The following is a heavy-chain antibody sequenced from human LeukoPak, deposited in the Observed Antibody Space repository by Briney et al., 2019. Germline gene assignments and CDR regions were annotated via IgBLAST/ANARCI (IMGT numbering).Heavy chain of an antibody. CDR1: GFTFSNYW. D-gene: IGHD3-10*01. V-gene: IGHV4-59*01. J-gene: IGHJ4*02. CDR2: IYDSGST. Sequence: GSLRLSCAASGFTFSNYWMICVRQAPGKGLERIGNIYDSGSTSYNPSLKSRVTMSVDTSNNQFSLKLTSVTAADAAVYYCARVRSHLWPLFDYWGQGTLVTVSS. CDR3: ARVRSHLWPLFDY.